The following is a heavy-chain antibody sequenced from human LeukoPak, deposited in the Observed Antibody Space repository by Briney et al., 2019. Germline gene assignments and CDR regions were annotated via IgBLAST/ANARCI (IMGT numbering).Heavy chain of an antibody. Sequence: GGSLRLSCAASGFTFSSYAMHWVRQAPGKGLEWVAVISYDGSSKYYADSVKGRFTISRDNSKNTLYLQMNSLRAEDTAVYYCARDSEVVYDSSGYYRYYFDYWGQGTLVTVSS. J-gene: IGHJ4*02. D-gene: IGHD3-22*01. CDR2: ISYDGSSK. CDR3: ARDSEVVYDSSGYYRYYFDY. CDR1: GFTFSSYA. V-gene: IGHV3-30*04.